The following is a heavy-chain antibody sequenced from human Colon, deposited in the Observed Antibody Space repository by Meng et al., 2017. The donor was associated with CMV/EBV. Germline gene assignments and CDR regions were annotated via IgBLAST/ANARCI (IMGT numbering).Heavy chain of an antibody. V-gene: IGHV4-34*01. J-gene: IGHJ3*02. D-gene: IGHD1-26*01. CDR2: INHSGST. CDR1: GGSFSGYY. CDR3: ARKWELGAFDI. Sequence: QVPRQPGGACLLTPSETLSPTCLVYGGSFSGYYWSWIRQPPGKGLEWIGEINHSGSTNYNPSLKSRVTISVDTSKNQFSLKLSSVTAADTAVYYCARKWELGAFDIWGQGTMVTVSS.